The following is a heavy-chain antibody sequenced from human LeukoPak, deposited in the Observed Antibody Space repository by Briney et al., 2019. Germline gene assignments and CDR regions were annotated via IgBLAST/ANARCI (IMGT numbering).Heavy chain of an antibody. V-gene: IGHV3-53*04. D-gene: IGHD3-3*01. CDR2: MYKDEKT. J-gene: IGHJ5*02. CDR1: GFSVSNNY. CDR3: ARGFVLRFLEWLSYHNWFDP. Sequence: GGSLRLSCAASGFSVSNNYMNWVRQAPGKGLEWVSLMYKDEKTDYADSVKGRFAISSHKSQNTVYLQMNSLRVEDTAVYYCARGFVLRFLEWLSYHNWFDPWGQGTLVTVSS.